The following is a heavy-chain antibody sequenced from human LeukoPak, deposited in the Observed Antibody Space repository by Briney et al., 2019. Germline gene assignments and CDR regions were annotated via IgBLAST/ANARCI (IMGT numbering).Heavy chain of an antibody. CDR2: INHSGST. CDR1: GGSFSGYY. V-gene: IGHV4-34*01. D-gene: IGHD6-19*01. CDR3: ARLSVAGSRFHYYYGMDV. Sequence: MASGTLSLTCAVYGGSFSGYYWSWIRQPPGKGLEWIGEINHSGSTNYNPSLKSRVTISVDTSKNQFSLKLSSVTAADTAVYYCARLSVAGSRFHYYYGMDVWGQGTTVTVSS. J-gene: IGHJ6*02.